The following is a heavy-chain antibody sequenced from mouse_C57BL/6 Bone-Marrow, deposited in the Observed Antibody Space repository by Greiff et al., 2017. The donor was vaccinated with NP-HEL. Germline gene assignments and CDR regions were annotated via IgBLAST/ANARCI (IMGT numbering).Heavy chain of an antibody. V-gene: IGHV14-4*01. D-gene: IGHD1-3*01. CDR3: ARGGLIY. J-gene: IGHJ3*01. Sequence: VQLQQSGAELVRPGASVKLSCTASGFNIKDDYMHWVKQRPEQGLEWIGWIDPENGDTEYASKFQGKATITADTSSNTAYLQLSSLTSEDTAVYYCARGGLIYWGQGTLVTVSA. CDR1: GFNIKDDY. CDR2: IDPENGDT.